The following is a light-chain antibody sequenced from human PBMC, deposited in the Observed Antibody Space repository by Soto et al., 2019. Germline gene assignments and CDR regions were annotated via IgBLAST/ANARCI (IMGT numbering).Light chain of an antibody. CDR1: QSVLYSSTNKNY. CDR2: WAS. J-gene: IGKJ4*01. CDR3: QQYHSSPLT. Sequence: DIVMTQSPDSLAVSLGERATFKCKSSQSVLYSSTNKNYLAWYQQKPGQPPKLLIYWASIRESGVPDRFSGSGSGSDFNLTISSLQAEDVAVYYCQQYHSSPLTFGGGTKVEIK. V-gene: IGKV4-1*01.